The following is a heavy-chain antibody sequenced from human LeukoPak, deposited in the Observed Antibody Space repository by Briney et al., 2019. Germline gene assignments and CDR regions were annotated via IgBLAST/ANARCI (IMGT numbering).Heavy chain of an antibody. CDR1: GYSISSGYY. D-gene: IGHD3-9*01. V-gene: IGHV4-38-2*02. CDR3: AIVKVRQGVLRYFRSGMYMDV. CDR2: IYHSGST. J-gene: IGHJ6*03. Sequence: SETLSLTCIVSGYSISSGYYWGWIRQPPGKGLEWIGGIYHSGSTYYNPSLKSRVTISLDTSKNQFSLKLSSVTAADTAVYYCAIVKVRQGVLRYFRSGMYMDVWGKGTTVTISS.